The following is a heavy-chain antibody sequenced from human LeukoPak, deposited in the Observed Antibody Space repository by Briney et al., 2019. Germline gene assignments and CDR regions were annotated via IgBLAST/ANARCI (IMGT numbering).Heavy chain of an antibody. CDR3: ARHRIIAAIGAFDS. J-gene: IGHJ4*02. Sequence: SESLSLTCTVSGGSISGYYWSWIRQPPGKGLEWIGYIYYSGSTSYNPSLKSRVTISVDTSKNQFSLKLSSVTAADTAVYYCARHRIIAAIGAFDSWGQGTLVTVSS. D-gene: IGHD6-6*01. CDR2: IYYSGST. V-gene: IGHV4-59*08. CDR1: GGSISGYY.